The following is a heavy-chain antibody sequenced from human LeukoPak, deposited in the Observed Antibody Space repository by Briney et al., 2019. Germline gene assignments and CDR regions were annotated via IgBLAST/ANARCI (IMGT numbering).Heavy chain of an antibody. CDR1: GGSISSSNW. CDR2: IYHSGST. V-gene: IGHV4-4*02. CDR3: ARVYSNYGGDTHPDADY. Sequence: PSETLSLTCAVSGGSISSSNWWSWVRQPPGKGLEWIGEIYHSGSTNYNPSLKSRVTISVDKSKNQFSLKLSSVTAADTAVYYCARVYSNYGGDTHPDADYWGQGTLVTVSS. D-gene: IGHD4-11*01. J-gene: IGHJ4*02.